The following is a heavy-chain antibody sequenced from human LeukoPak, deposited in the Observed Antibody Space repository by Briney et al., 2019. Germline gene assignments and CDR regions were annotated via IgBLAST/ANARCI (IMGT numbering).Heavy chain of an antibody. D-gene: IGHD3-22*01. CDR3: VGVGGYDSSGFLDY. Sequence: GGSLRLSCAASGFTFSSYAMSWVRQAPGKGLEWVSAISGSGGSTYYADSVKGRFTISRDNSKNTLYLQMNSLSRDDTAVYYCVGVGGYDSSGFLDYWGQGTLVTVS. V-gene: IGHV3-23*01. CDR2: ISGSGGST. CDR1: GFTFSSYA. J-gene: IGHJ4*02.